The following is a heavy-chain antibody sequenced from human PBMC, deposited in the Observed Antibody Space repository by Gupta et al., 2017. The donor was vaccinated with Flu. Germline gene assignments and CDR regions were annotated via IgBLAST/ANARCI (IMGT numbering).Heavy chain of an antibody. CDR2: MNPNSGNT. CDR3: ARGWATVTTPHYYYYDGMDV. V-gene: IGHV1-8*01. D-gene: IGHD4-17*01. CDR1: GYPFTRYD. Sequence: QVQLVQSGADVKKPGASVKVSCKASGYPFTRYDIHRVRQASGQGLEWMGWMNPNSGNTGYAQKFQGRVTMTRNTSIRTAYMELSSLRSEDTAVYYCARGWATVTTPHYYYYDGMDVWGQGTTVTVSS. J-gene: IGHJ6*02.